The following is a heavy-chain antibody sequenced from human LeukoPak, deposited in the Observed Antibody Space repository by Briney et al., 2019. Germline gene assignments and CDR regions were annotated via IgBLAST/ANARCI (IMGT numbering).Heavy chain of an antibody. J-gene: IGHJ5*02. CDR1: GYTFTSYG. CDR3: AKDWHILTGRNCFDP. Sequence: ASVKVSCKASGYTFTSYGISWVRQAPGQGLEWMGWISSYNGDTNYAQKFQGRVTMSTDTSTSTAYMELRSLTFDDTAIYYCAKDWHILTGRNCFDPWGQGTLVTVSS. D-gene: IGHD3-9*01. V-gene: IGHV1-18*01. CDR2: ISSYNGDT.